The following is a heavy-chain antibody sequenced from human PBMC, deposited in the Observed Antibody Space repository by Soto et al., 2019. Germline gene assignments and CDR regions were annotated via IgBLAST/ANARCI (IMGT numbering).Heavy chain of an antibody. V-gene: IGHV3-30-3*01. D-gene: IGHD3-16*01. CDR3: ARSAYNWFDP. CDR2: MSYDGSNK. Sequence: PGGSLRLSCAASGFTFSSYAMHWVRQAPGKGLEWVAVMSYDGSNKYYADSVKGRFTISRDNSKNTLYLQMNSLRAEDTAVYYCARSAYNWFDPWGQGTLVTVSS. J-gene: IGHJ5*02. CDR1: GFTFSSYA.